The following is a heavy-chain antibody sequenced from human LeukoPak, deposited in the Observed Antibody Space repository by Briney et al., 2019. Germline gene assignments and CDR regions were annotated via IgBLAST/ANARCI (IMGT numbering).Heavy chain of an antibody. CDR1: GGTFSSYA. CDR2: IIPIFGTA. Sequence: GASVKVSCKASGGTFSSYAISWVRQAPERGLEWMGGIIPIFGTANYAQKFQGRVTITADESTSTAYMELSSLRSEDTAVYYCARSSLVYDSSGYYYESFDYWGQGTLVTVSS. D-gene: IGHD3-22*01. J-gene: IGHJ4*02. V-gene: IGHV1-69*13. CDR3: ARSSLVYDSSGYYYESFDY.